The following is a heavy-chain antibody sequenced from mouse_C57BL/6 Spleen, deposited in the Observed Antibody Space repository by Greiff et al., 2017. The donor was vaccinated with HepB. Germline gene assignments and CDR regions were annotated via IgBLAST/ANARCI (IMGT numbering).Heavy chain of an antibody. CDR1: GYTFTDYE. CDR2: IDPETGGT. CDR3: TRSGRKQSGDY. D-gene: IGHD3-1*01. V-gene: IGHV1-15*01. Sequence: VQLQQSGAELVRPGASVTLSCKASGYTFTDYEMHWVKQTPVHGLEWIGAIDPETGGTAYNQKFKGKAILTADKSSSTAYMELRSLTSEDSSVYYCTRSGRKQSGDYGGQGTTLTVSS. J-gene: IGHJ2*01.